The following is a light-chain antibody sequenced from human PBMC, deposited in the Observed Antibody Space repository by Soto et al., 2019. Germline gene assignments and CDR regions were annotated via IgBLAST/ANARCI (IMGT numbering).Light chain of an antibody. CDR1: SSDVGGYNY. Sequence: QSALTQPASMSGSPGQSITISCTGTSSDVGGYNYVSWYQQHPGKAPKLMIYDVSDRPSGVSNRFSASKSGNTASLTISGLQAEYEADYYCCSYTSSSTPWVFGTGTKVTVL. CDR3: CSYTSSSTPWV. V-gene: IGLV2-14*03. CDR2: DVS. J-gene: IGLJ1*01.